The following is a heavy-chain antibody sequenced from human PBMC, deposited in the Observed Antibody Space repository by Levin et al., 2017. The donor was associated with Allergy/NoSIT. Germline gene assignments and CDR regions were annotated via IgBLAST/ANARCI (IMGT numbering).Heavy chain of an antibody. Sequence: GESLKISCAASGFTFSSYGMHWVRQAPGKGLEWVAVISYDGSNKYYADSVKGRFTISRDNSKNTLYLQMNSLRAEDTAVYYCAKELSPSQGPDWLLAIPFDYWGQGTLVTVSS. CDR3: AKELSPSQGPDWLLAIPFDY. D-gene: IGHD3-9*01. V-gene: IGHV3-30*18. CDR1: GFTFSSYG. J-gene: IGHJ4*02. CDR2: ISYDGSNK.